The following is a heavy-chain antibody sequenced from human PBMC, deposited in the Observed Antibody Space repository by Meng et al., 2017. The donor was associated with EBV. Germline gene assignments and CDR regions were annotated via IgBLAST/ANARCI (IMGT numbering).Heavy chain of an antibody. D-gene: IGHD2-21*01. CDR3: VRGPPVGVPGPGDY. CDR2: INVGVGYT. V-gene: IGHV1-3*01. CDR1: GYAFTSYI. Sequence: QDQFVQSGAEVKNPGASVKVSCKAFGYAFTSYILHWVRQAPGQRLEWMGWINVGVGYTKYSQKFQGRVTISSDTSATTGYMELSSLRSEDTAVYYCVRGPPVGVPGPGDYWGQGTLVTVSS. J-gene: IGHJ4*02.